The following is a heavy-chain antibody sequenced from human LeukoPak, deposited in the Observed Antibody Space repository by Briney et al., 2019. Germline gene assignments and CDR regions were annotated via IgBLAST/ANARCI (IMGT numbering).Heavy chain of an antibody. J-gene: IGHJ4*02. CDR2: IGYDGNKI. CDR1: GSTFSSHG. V-gene: IGHV3-30*02. Sequence: PGGSLRLSCEASGSTFSSHGMQWVRQAPGKGLEWVAFIGYDGNKIYYADSVKGRFTISRDNSKNTLYLQMNSLKSEDTAVYYCAKDHKREGNRYFDYWGEGTLVTVSS. CDR3: AKDHKREGNRYFDY.